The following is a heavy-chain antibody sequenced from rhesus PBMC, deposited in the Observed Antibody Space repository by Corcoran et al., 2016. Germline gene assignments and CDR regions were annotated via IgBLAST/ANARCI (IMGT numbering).Heavy chain of an antibody. CDR3: ARDVGNLGLDS. J-gene: IGHJ6*01. V-gene: IGHV4-80*01. D-gene: IGHD1-44*01. Sequence: QLHLSGPGLVKPSETLSLTCSVSGASINSHWWTWVRQPPGKALEWIGEMDGYSRTINYNPSLESRITFSKDASKSQFSLRFNSVTAADTAVYFCARDVGNLGLDSWGQGVVVTVSS. CDR2: MDGYSRTI. CDR1: GASINSHW.